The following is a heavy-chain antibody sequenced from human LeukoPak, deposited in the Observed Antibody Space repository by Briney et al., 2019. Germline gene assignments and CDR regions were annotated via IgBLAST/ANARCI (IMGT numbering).Heavy chain of an antibody. Sequence: GGSLRLSCAASGFTFSSYAMSWVRQAPGKGLEWVSAISGSGGSTYYADSVKGRFTISRDNSKNTLYLQMNGLRAEDTAVYYCANSMVYANHYFDYWGQGTLVTVSS. V-gene: IGHV3-23*01. CDR1: GFTFSSYA. J-gene: IGHJ4*02. CDR2: ISGSGGST. D-gene: IGHD2-8*01. CDR3: ANSMVYANHYFDY.